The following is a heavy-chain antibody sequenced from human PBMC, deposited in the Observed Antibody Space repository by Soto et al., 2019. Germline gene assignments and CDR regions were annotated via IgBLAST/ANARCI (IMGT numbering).Heavy chain of an antibody. CDR3: ARGRYCLTGRCFPNWFDS. V-gene: IGHV4-30-4*01. CDR1: GDSISTVDYF. D-gene: IGHD2-15*01. Sequence: LSLTCSVSGDSISTVDYFWAWIRQPPGQALEYIGYIYKSTTTYYNPSFESRVAISLDTSKSQFSLTVTSVTAADTAVYFCARGRYCLTGRCFPNWFDSWGQGTLVTAPQ. J-gene: IGHJ5*01. CDR2: IYKSTTT.